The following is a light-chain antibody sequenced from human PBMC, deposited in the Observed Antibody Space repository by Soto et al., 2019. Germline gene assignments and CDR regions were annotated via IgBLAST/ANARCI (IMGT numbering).Light chain of an antibody. V-gene: IGLV2-14*03. CDR2: DVS. Sequence: QSALTQPASVSGSPGQSITISCTGTSSDVGGYNYVSWYQQHPGKAPKLMIYDVSNRPSGFSNRFSGSKSGNTASLTISGLQAEDEADYYCSSYTSSTTLVFAGGTKLTVL. J-gene: IGLJ2*01. CDR3: SSYTSSTTLV. CDR1: SSDVGGYNY.